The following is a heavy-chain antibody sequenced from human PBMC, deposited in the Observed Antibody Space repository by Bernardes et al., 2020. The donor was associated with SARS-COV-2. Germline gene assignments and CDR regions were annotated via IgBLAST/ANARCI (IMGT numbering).Heavy chain of an antibody. Sequence: SETLSLTCTVSGGSISGSNYGWGWIRQPPGKGLEWIGTFYYSGNTYYTPSLKSRVTMSVDTSRHQFSLELRSVTAADTAVYYCSRPGVTMIRGPPRRLSYGMDVWGQGTTVTVSS. D-gene: IGHD3-10*01. CDR3: SRPGVTMIRGPPRRLSYGMDV. J-gene: IGHJ6*02. CDR1: GGSISGSNYG. V-gene: IGHV4-39*01. CDR2: FYYSGNT.